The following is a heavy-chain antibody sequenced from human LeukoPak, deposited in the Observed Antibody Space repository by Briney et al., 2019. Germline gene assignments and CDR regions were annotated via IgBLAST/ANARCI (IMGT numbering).Heavy chain of an antibody. J-gene: IGHJ5*02. Sequence: QPGRSLRLSCAASGITFRSYGMHWVRQAPDKGLEWVAVISYDGGHKYYADSVKGRFSISRDNSKNTLYLQMNSLRADDTAVYYCAKGARGDTVTSIVGLNWFDPWGQGTLVTVSS. D-gene: IGHD4-17*01. CDR1: GITFRSYG. CDR3: AKGARGDTVTSIVGLNWFDP. CDR2: ISYDGGHK. V-gene: IGHV3-30*18.